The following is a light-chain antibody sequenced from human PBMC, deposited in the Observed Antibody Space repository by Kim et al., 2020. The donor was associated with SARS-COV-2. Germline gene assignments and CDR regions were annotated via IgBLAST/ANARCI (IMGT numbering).Light chain of an antibody. Sequence: DIVMTQSPDSLAVSLGERATINCKSSQSVLYSSNNKNYLAWYQQKPGQPPKLLIYWASTRESGVPDRFSGSGSGTDFTLTISNLQAQDEAAYDCQKYYNTQLNFGGGTQVHIK. CDR1: QSVLYSSNNKNY. V-gene: IGKV4-1*01. J-gene: IGKJ4*01. CDR2: WAS. CDR3: QKYYNTQLN.